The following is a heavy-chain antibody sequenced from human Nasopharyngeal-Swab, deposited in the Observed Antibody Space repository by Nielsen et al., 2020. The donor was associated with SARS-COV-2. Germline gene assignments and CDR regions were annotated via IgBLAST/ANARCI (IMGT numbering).Heavy chain of an antibody. CDR3: AKGSRGYCSGGSCYLYYFDY. CDR2: IRGSGGST. V-gene: IGHV3-23*01. J-gene: IGHJ4*02. Sequence: WIRQPPGKGLEWVSAIRGSGGSTYYADSVKGRFTISRDNSKNTLYLQMNSLRAEDTAVYYCAKGSRGYCSGGSCYLYYFDYWGQGTLVTVSS. D-gene: IGHD2-15*01.